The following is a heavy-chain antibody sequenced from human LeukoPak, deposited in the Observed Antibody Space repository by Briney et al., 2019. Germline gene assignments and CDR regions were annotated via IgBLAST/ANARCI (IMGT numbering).Heavy chain of an antibody. V-gene: IGHV4-59*11. CDR1: GGSISSHY. J-gene: IGHJ5*02. CDR3: ARAYCSGGSCYSSRGMFDP. Sequence: PSETLSLTCTVSGGSISSHYWTWIRQPPGKGLEWIGYIYYSGSTNYNPSLKSRVTISVDTSKNQFSLKLTSVTAADTAVYYCARAYCSGGSCYSSRGMFDPWGQGNLVTVSP. D-gene: IGHD2-15*01. CDR2: IYYSGST.